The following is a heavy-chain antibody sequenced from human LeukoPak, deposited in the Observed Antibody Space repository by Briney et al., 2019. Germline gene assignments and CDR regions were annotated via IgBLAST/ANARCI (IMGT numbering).Heavy chain of an antibody. CDR2: IYYSGST. Sequence: SETLSLTCTVSGGSISSYYWSWIRQPPGKGLEWIGYIYYSGSTYYSPSLRSRVTISVDTSKNQFSLKLTSVTAADTAVYYCARGDPYYFDYWGQGTLVTVSS. V-gene: IGHV4-59*12. CDR3: ARGDPYYFDY. CDR1: GGSISSYY. J-gene: IGHJ4*02.